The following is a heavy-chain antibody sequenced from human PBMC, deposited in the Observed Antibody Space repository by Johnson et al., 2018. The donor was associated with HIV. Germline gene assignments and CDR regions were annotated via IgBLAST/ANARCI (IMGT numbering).Heavy chain of an antibody. V-gene: IGHV3-NL1*01. CDR2: ITGGGDST. CDR1: GFTFSSYG. J-gene: IGHJ3*02. D-gene: IGHD2-15*01. Sequence: QVQLVESGGGVVQPGGSLRLSCAASGFTFSSYGMHWVRQAPGKGLEWVSAITGGGDSTYYADSEKGRFTISRDNPKNTLYLQMSSLRAEDTAVYYCAKGARDGGSCDAFDIWGQGTMVTVSS. CDR3: AKGARDGGSCDAFDI.